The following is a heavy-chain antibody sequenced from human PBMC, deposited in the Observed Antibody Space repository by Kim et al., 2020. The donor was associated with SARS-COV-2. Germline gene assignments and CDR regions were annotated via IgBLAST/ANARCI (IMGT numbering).Heavy chain of an antibody. Sequence: ASVKVSCKASGYTFTSYAMHWVRQAPGQRLEWMGWINAGNGNTKYSQKFQGRVTITRDTSASTAYMELSSLRSEDTAVYYCARETVGAIRPFDYWGQGTLVTVSS. CDR1: GYTFTSYA. V-gene: IGHV1-3*01. CDR3: ARETVGAIRPFDY. D-gene: IGHD1-26*01. J-gene: IGHJ4*02. CDR2: INAGNGNT.